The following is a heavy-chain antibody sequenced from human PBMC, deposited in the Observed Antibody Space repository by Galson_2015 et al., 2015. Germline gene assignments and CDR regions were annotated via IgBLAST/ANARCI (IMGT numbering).Heavy chain of an antibody. Sequence: PGQGLEWMGGIIPIFGTANYAQKFQGRVTITAGESTSTAYMELSSLRSEDTAVYYCARDACSSTSCYVRGHAFDIWGQGTMVTVSS. J-gene: IGHJ3*02. V-gene: IGHV1-69*01. CDR2: IIPIFGTA. D-gene: IGHD2-2*01. CDR3: ARDACSSTSCYVRGHAFDI.